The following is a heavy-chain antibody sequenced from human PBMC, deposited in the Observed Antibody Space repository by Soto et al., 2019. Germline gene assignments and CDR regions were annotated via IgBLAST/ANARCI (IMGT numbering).Heavy chain of an antibody. CDR1: GFSLSTSGVG. J-gene: IGHJ4*02. CDR2: IYWNDDK. V-gene: IGHV2-5*01. D-gene: IGHD3-10*01. CDR3: ARTYGGEFHF. Sequence: SGPTLVNPTQTLTLTCTFSGFSLSTSGVGVGWIRQPPGKTLEWLAVIYWNDDKRYSPSLKNGVTITKDTSKNQVVLTMTNMDPVDTATYYCARTYGGEFHFWGQGTLVTVSS.